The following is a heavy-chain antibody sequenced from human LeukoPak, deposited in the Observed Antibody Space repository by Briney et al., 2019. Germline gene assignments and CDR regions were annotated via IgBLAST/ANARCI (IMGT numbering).Heavy chain of an antibody. D-gene: IGHD5-18*01. CDR2: IWYDGSNK. J-gene: IGHJ4*02. Sequence: GGSLRLSCAASGFTFSSYGMHWVRQAPGKGLEWVAVIWYDGSNKYYADSVKGRFTISRDNSKNTLYLQMNSLRAEDTAVYYCAREEGYSYGFSYFDYWGQGTLVAVSS. CDR1: GFTFSSYG. CDR3: AREEGYSYGFSYFDY. V-gene: IGHV3-33*01.